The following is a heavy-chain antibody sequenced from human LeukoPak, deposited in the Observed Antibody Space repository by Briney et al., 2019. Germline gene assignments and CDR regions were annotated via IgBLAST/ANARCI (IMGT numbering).Heavy chain of an antibody. Sequence: SETLSLTCTVSGGSISSGGYYWSWIRQHPGKGLEWIGYIHYSGSTYYNPSLKSRVTISVDTSKNQFSLKLSSVTAADTAVYYCAREGIAAAGSMDVWGQGTTVTVPS. J-gene: IGHJ6*02. CDR3: AREGIAAAGSMDV. V-gene: IGHV4-31*03. D-gene: IGHD6-13*01. CDR2: IHYSGST. CDR1: GGSISSGGYY.